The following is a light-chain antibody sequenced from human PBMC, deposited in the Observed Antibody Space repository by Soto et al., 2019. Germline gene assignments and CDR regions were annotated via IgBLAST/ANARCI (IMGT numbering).Light chain of an antibody. CDR1: QGIRNH. V-gene: IGKV1-6*01. J-gene: IGKJ1*01. Sequence: AIQMTQSPSSLSASVGDRVTITCRASQGIRNHLGWYQQKPGKAPKLLIYAASTLQSGVTSMFSGSGSGRGFTLTIRSLQTEDCATYYCLQDYNYPWTFGQGTKVEIK. CDR3: LQDYNYPWT. CDR2: AAS.